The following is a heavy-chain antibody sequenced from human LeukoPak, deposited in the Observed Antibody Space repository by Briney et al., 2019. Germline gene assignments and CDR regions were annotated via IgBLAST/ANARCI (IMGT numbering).Heavy chain of an antibody. J-gene: IGHJ3*02. V-gene: IGHV4-39*07. D-gene: IGHD4-17*01. CDR3: ARTSSGYGDSDAFDI. CDR2: IYYSGST. Sequence: SETLSLTCTVSSGSISSSSYYWGWIRRPPGTGLEWIGSIYYSGSTYHNPSLKSRVTMSVDTSKNQFSLKLSSVTAADTAVYYCARTSSGYGDSDAFDIWGQGTMVTVSS. CDR1: SGSISSSSYY.